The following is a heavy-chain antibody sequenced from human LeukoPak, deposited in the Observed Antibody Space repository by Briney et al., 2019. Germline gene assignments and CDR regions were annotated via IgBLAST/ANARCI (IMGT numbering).Heavy chain of an antibody. CDR2: IKSKTDGGTT. D-gene: IGHD2-15*01. V-gene: IGHV3-15*01. CDR1: GFTSSNAW. J-gene: IGHJ4*02. Sequence: PGGSLRLSCAASGFTSSNAWMNWVRQAPGKGLEWVGRIKSKTDGGTTDYAAPVKGRFTISRDDSKTTLYLQMNSLKTEDTAVYYCTTRYCSGGRCDYWGQGTLVTVSS. CDR3: TTRYCSGGRCDY.